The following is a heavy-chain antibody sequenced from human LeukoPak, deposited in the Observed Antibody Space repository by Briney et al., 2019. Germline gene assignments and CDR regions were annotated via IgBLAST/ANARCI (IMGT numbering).Heavy chain of an antibody. J-gene: IGHJ6*03. CDR3: AKSATVSYYYYMDV. Sequence: PGGSLRLSCAASGFTFDDYAMHWVRQAPGKGLEWVSGISWNSGSIGYADSVKGRFTISRDNAKNSLYLQMSSLRAEDTALYYCAKSATVSYYYYMDVWGKGTTVTVSS. V-gene: IGHV3-9*01. CDR2: ISWNSGSI. CDR1: GFTFDDYA.